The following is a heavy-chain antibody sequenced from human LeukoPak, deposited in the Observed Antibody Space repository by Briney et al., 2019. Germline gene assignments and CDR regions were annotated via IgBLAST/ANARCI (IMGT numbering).Heavy chain of an antibody. V-gene: IGHV4-39*07. D-gene: IGHD3-10*01. CDR1: GGSISSSSYY. CDR3: ARGRYYGSGLNWFDP. J-gene: IGHJ5*02. Sequence: SETLSLTCIVSGGSISSSSYYWGWIRQPPGKGLEWIGSIYYSGSTYYNPSLKSRVTISVDTSKNQFSLKLSSVTAADTAVYYCARGRYYGSGLNWFDPWGQGTLVTVSS. CDR2: IYYSGST.